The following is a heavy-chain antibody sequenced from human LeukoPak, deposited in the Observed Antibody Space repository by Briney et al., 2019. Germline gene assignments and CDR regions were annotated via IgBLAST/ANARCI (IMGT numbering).Heavy chain of an antibody. J-gene: IGHJ6*03. CDR1: GFTLISCA. V-gene: IGHV3-23*01. Sequence: GGSLRLASATSGFTLISCAMSWDRQAPAKGLELVSDIRGSGGSTYYSDSVKGRFTICRDNSKKTLHLQMNSLRAEDTAIDHYAKAPDNSYNYMDVWGKGTAVNVAS. D-gene: IGHD3-22*01. CDR3: AKAPDNSYNYMDV. CDR2: IRGSGGST.